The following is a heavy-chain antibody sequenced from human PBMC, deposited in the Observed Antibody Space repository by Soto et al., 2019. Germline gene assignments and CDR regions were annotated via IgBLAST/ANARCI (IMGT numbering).Heavy chain of an antibody. J-gene: IGHJ4*02. CDR1: GYTFTDYD. V-gene: IGHV1-8*01. CDR2: MSPSTGNT. CDR3: AIYFDPFDH. D-gene: IGHD3-9*01. Sequence: QVQLVQSGAEVKKPGASVKVSCRAYGYTFTDYDINWLRQANGQGFEWMGWMSPSTGNTGYAPKFQARVTMTSDTSISTAYMELRRLRSDDTAVYYCAIYFDPFDHWGQGTLVSVSS.